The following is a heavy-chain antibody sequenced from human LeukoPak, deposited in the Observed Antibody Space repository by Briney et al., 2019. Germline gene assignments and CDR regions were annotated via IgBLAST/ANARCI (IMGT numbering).Heavy chain of an antibody. J-gene: IGHJ6*02. D-gene: IGHD2-2*02. V-gene: IGHV4-34*01. CDR3: ARGLPAAIRPYGMDV. CDR1: GGSFSGYY. Sequence: PSETLSVTCAVYGGSFSGYYWSWIRQPPGNGLEWIGEINHSGSTNYNPSLKSRVTISVDTSKNQFSLKLSSVTAADTAVYYCARGLPAAIRPYGMDVWGQGTTATVSS. CDR2: INHSGST.